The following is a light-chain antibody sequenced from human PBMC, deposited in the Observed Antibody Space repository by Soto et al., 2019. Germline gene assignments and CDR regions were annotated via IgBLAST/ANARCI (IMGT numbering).Light chain of an antibody. J-gene: IGKJ3*01. V-gene: IGKV3-20*01. CDR3: QHYGSSPPEFT. CDR1: QTISSNY. Sequence: EIVLTQSPGTLSLSAWERATLSCRASQTISSNYLSWYQQKPGQAPRLLIFGASYRATGIPDRFSVSGSGTDFTLTISRLEPEDFAVAYCQHYGSSPPEFTFGPGTKVDIK. CDR2: GAS.